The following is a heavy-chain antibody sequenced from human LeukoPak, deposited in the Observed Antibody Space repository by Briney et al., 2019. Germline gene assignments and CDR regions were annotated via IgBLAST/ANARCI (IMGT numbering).Heavy chain of an antibody. J-gene: IGHJ6*03. V-gene: IGHV1-8*01. CDR3: ARGSRVVTVVTTSNGPYYYYYMDV. Sequence: WASVKVSCKASGYTFTSYDINWVRQATGQGLEWMGWMNPNSGNTGYAQKFQGRVTMTRNTSISTAYMELSSLRSEDTAVYYCARGSRVVTVVTTSNGPYYYYYMDVWGKGTTVTISS. CDR2: MNPNSGNT. CDR1: GYTFTSYD. D-gene: IGHD1-14*01.